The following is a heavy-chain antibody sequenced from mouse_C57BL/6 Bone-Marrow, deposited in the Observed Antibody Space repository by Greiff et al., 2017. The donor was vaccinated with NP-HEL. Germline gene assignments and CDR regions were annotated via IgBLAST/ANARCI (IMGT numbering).Heavy chain of an antibody. CDR2: INPNNGGT. CDR1: GYTFTDYN. Sequence: EVQLQQSGPELVKPGASVKIPCKASGYTFTDYNMDWVKQSHGKSLEWIGDINPNNGGTIYNQKFKGKATLTVDKSSRPAYMELRSLTSEDTAVYYGARGHYGSSEAGFAYWGQGTLVTVSA. CDR3: ARGHYGSSEAGFAY. V-gene: IGHV1-18*01. J-gene: IGHJ3*01. D-gene: IGHD1-1*01.